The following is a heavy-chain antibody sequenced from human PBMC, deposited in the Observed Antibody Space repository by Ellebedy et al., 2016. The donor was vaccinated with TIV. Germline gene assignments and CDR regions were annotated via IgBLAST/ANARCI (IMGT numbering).Heavy chain of an antibody. Sequence: AASVKVSCKASGYTFTSYYMHWVRQAPGQGLEWMGIIDPRGGSTSYAPKFQDRVTMTRDTSASTLYMHLTSLTSDHTAVYYCARSFSDLVVTAISVWGQGTLVTVSS. V-gene: IGHV1-46*01. J-gene: IGHJ4*02. CDR3: ARSFSDLVVTAISV. D-gene: IGHD2-21*02. CDR1: GYTFTSYY. CDR2: IDPRGGST.